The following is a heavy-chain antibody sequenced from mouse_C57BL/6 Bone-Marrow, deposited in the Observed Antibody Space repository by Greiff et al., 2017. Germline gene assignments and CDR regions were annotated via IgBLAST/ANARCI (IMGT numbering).Heavy chain of an antibody. Sequence: VQLVESEGGLVQPGSSMKLSCTASGFTFSDYYMAWVRQVPEKGLEWVANINYDGSSTYYLDSLKSRFIISRDNAKNILYLQMSSLKSEDTATYYCARDPFYYDYWGQGTLVTVSA. CDR1: GFTFSDYY. CDR2: INYDGSST. D-gene: IGHD2-4*01. CDR3: ARDPFYYDY. V-gene: IGHV5-16*01. J-gene: IGHJ3*01.